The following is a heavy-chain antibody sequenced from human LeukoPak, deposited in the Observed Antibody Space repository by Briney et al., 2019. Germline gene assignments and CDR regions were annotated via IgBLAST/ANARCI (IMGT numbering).Heavy chain of an antibody. CDR2: IFHSGIT. CDR1: GDSINTYY. Sequence: SETLSLTCTVSGDSINTYYWNWIRQPPGRGLEWIGYIFHSGITDYNPSLKSRVTISIDTSQSQFSLKLSSVTAADTAVYYCARHTARDYSDYFYYYAMDVWGHGTTVTVS. V-gene: IGHV4-59*08. D-gene: IGHD4-17*01. CDR3: ARHTARDYSDYFYYYAMDV. J-gene: IGHJ6*02.